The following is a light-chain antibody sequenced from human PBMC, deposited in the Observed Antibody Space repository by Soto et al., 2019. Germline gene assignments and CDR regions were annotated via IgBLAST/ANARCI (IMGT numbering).Light chain of an antibody. CDR2: GST. Sequence: EIVLTQSPGTLSLSPGERATLSCRASQSVSSNYLAWYQQKPDQAPRLLIYGSTSSTTAIPDMFSCSGSGTDIPLTISSLEPEDFAVDYCQQYGRSPRVTFGGGTKVEIK. V-gene: IGKV3-20*01. CDR3: QQYGRSPRVT. CDR1: QSVSSNY. J-gene: IGKJ4*01.